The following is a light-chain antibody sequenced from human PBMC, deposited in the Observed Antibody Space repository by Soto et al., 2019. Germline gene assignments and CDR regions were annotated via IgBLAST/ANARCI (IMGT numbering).Light chain of an antibody. CDR1: TSDIGGYNF. V-gene: IGLV2-11*01. J-gene: IGLJ2*01. CDR2: DVG. Sequence: QSALTQPRSVSGSPGQSVTISCTGTTSDIGGYNFVSWYQQHPGKAPKLMIFDVGKRPSGVPARFSGSKSGNTASLTISGLQADDEAEYYCFSYVGSFPNFGGGTQLTVL. CDR3: FSYVGSFPN.